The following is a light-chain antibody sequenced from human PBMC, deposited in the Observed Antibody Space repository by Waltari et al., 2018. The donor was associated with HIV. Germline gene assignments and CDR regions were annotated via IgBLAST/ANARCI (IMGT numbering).Light chain of an antibody. CDR2: DAS. Sequence: EIALTQSPVDLSLSPGDRATLSCRANLKIVNYLGWYQKKPGQGPSLLIYDASKRVTGVPVRFSGSGSGTDFSLIINNIQPEDSAVYYCQQRHSWPLSFGGGTKVEI. CDR1: LKIVNY. J-gene: IGKJ4*01. CDR3: QQRHSWPLS. V-gene: IGKV3-11*01.